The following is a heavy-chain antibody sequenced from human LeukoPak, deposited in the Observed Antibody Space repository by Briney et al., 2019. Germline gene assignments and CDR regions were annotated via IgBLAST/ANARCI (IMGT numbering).Heavy chain of an antibody. CDR1: GGSISSYY. CDR2: IYYSGST. V-gene: IGHV4-59*01. Sequence: SETLSLTCTVSGGSISSYYWSWIRQPPGKGLEWIGYIYYSGSTNYNPSLKSRVTISVDTSKNQFSLKLSSVTAADTAVYYCASGGPGHYYDSSGLNAFDIWGQGTMVTVSS. J-gene: IGHJ3*02. CDR3: ASGGPGHYYDSSGLNAFDI. D-gene: IGHD3-22*01.